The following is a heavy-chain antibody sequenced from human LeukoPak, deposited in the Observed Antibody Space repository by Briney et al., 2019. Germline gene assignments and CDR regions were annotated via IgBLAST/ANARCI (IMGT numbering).Heavy chain of an antibody. D-gene: IGHD4-23*01. CDR3: ARDHVGYSAFDY. CDR1: GYTFTGYY. J-gene: IGHJ4*02. CDR2: INPNSGGT. Sequence: GASVKVSCKASGYTFTGYYMHWVRQAPGQGLEWMGWINPNSGGTNYAQKLQGRVTMTTDTSTSTAYMELRSLRSDDTAVYYCARDHVGYSAFDYWGQGTLVTVSS. V-gene: IGHV1-2*02.